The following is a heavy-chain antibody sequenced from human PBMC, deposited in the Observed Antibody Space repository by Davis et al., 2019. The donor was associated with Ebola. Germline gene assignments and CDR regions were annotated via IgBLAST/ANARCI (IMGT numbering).Heavy chain of an antibody. J-gene: IGHJ4*02. V-gene: IGHV4-4*07. Sequence: PSETLSLTCTVSGGSISSYYWSWIRQPAGKGLEWIGRIYTSGSTNYNPSLKSRVTMSVDTSKNQFSLKLSSVTAADTAVYYCAREFYYGSGSYGCLDYWGQGTLVTVSS. CDR2: IYTSGST. CDR3: AREFYYGSGSYGCLDY. CDR1: GGSISSYY. D-gene: IGHD3-10*01.